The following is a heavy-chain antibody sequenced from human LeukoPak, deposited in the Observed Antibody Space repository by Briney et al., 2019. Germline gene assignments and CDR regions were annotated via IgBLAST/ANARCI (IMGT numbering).Heavy chain of an antibody. Sequence: ASVKVSCKASGYTFTSYGISWVRQAPGQGLEWMGWISAYNGNTNYAQKLQGRVTMTTDTSTSTAYMEPRSLRADDTAVYYCARVSVVPAAIHYYMDVWGKGTTVTVSS. J-gene: IGHJ6*03. V-gene: IGHV1-18*01. CDR1: GYTFTSYG. CDR3: ARVSVVPAAIHYYMDV. D-gene: IGHD2-2*01. CDR2: ISAYNGNT.